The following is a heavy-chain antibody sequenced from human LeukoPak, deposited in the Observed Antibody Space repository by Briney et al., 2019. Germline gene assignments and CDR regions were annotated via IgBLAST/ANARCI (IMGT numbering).Heavy chain of an antibody. Sequence: ASVKVSCKASGYTFTSYDINWVRQATGQGLEWMGWMNPNSGNTGYAQKFQGRVTMTTNTSISTAYMELSSLRSEDTAVYYCARGPHSSSWYPYYYYYMDVWGKGTTVTVSS. D-gene: IGHD6-13*01. CDR3: ARGPHSSSWYPYYYYYMDV. V-gene: IGHV1-8*01. CDR1: GYTFTSYD. J-gene: IGHJ6*03. CDR2: MNPNSGNT.